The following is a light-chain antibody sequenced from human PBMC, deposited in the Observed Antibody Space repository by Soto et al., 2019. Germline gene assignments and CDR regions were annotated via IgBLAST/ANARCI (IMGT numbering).Light chain of an antibody. Sequence: TQSPSSFSASTGDRVTITCRASQGISSYLAWYQQKPGKAPKLLIYAASTLQSGVPSRFSGSGSGTDFTLTISCLQSEDFATYYCQQYYSYLWTFGQGTKVDIK. CDR3: QQYYSYLWT. J-gene: IGKJ1*01. V-gene: IGKV1-8*01. CDR1: QGISSY. CDR2: AAS.